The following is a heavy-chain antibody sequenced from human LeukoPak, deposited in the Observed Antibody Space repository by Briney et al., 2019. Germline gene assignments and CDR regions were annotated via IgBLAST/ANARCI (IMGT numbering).Heavy chain of an antibody. J-gene: IGHJ5*02. CDR3: AKSLYGSGSYYNWFDP. CDR1: GGSISSRPYY. CDR2: ISYSGTT. D-gene: IGHD3-10*01. V-gene: IGHV4-39*07. Sequence: LETLSLTCTVSGGSISSRPYYWGWVRQPPGKGLEWIGTISYSGTTYYSPSLKSRVTISLDTSKNQFSLKLSSVTAADTAVYYCAKSLYGSGSYYNWFDPWGQGTLVTVSS.